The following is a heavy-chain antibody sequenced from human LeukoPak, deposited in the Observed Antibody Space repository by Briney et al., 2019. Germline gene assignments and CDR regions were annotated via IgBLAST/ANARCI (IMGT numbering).Heavy chain of an antibody. CDR3: AKYYGDDPDYYYYMDV. V-gene: IGHV3-21*04. CDR1: GFTFSSCA. J-gene: IGHJ6*03. D-gene: IGHD4-17*01. CDR2: ISSSSSYI. Sequence: PGGSLRLSCAASGFTFSSCAMSWVRQAPGKGLEWVSSISSSSSYIYYADSVKGRFTISRDNAKNSLYLQMNSLRAEDTAVYYCAKYYGDDPDYYYYMDVWGKGTTVTISS.